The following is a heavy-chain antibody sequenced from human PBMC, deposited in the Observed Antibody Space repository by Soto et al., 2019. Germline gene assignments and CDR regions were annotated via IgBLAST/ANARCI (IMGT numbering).Heavy chain of an antibody. CDR3: ALPGIAVAGDY. CDR2: ISGSGGST. D-gene: IGHD6-19*01. J-gene: IGHJ4*02. Sequence: GGSLRLSCAASGITFSSYAMSWVRRAPGKGLEWVSAISGSGGSTYSADSGKGRLTIPRDNSKDTLYLQMNSLRAEDTAVYYCALPGIAVAGDYWGQGTLVTVSS. V-gene: IGHV3-23*01. CDR1: GITFSSYA.